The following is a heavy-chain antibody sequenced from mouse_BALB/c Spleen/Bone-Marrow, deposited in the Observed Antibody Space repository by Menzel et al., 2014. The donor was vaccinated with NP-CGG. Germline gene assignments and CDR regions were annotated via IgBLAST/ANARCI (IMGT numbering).Heavy chain of an antibody. CDR2: IRNKANGYTT. V-gene: IGHV7-3*02. J-gene: IGHJ1*01. Sequence: EVELMESGGGLVQPGGSLRLSCATSGFTFTDYYMGWVRQPPGKALEWLGFIRNKANGYTTEYSASVKGRFTISRDNSQSILYLQMNTLRAEDSATYYCARDNYYGYHWYFDVWGAGTTVTVSS. CDR1: GFTFTDYY. CDR3: ARDNYYGYHWYFDV. D-gene: IGHD1-2*01.